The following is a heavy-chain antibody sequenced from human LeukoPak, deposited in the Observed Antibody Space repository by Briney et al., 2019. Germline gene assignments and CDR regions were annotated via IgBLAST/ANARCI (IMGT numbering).Heavy chain of an antibody. V-gene: IGHV3-48*03. CDR1: GFTFSSYE. J-gene: IGHJ3*02. CDR3: ARERDPPAIDI. Sequence: GGSLRLSCVVSGFTFSSYEMNWVRQAPGKGLEWASYISSSGSIMYYAESVKGRFTISRDNAKNSLYLQMNSLRPEDTAIYYCARERDPPAIDIWGQGTMVTVSS. CDR2: ISSSGSIM.